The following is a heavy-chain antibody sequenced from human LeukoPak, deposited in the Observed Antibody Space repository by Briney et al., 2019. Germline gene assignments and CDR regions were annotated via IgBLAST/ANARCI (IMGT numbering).Heavy chain of an antibody. D-gene: IGHD3-9*01. CDR1: GGSMSSYY. CDR3: ARGGGLTGASERDY. J-gene: IGHJ4*02. Sequence: RSETLSLTCTVSGGSMSSYYWGWIRQRPGKGPEWVGDIYYSGTTNYNPSLKSPITMSVDTSKNQFSLKLSFVTAADTAVYYCARGGGLTGASERDYWGQGTLVTVSS. V-gene: IGHV4-59*01. CDR2: IYYSGTT.